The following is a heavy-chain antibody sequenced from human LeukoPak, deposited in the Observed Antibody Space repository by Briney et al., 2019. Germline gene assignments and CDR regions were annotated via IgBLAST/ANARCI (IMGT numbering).Heavy chain of an antibody. CDR1: GFTFSSYT. J-gene: IGHJ6*02. D-gene: IGHD6-19*01. V-gene: IGHV3-23*01. CDR3: AKDAGTSSGWYAVTYYYYGMDV. CDR2: NSGSGGST. Sequence: GGSLRLSCAASGFTFSSYTMSWVRQAPGKGLEWVSANSGSGGSTYYADSVKGRFTISRDNSKNTLYLQMNSLRAEDTAVYYCAKDAGTSSGWYAVTYYYYGMDVWGQGTTVTVSS.